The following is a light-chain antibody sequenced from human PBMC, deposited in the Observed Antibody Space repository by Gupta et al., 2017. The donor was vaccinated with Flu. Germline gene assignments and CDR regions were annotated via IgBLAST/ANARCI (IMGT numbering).Light chain of an antibody. V-gene: IGLV1-44*01. J-gene: IGLJ2*01. CDR3: AAWDDSLNGVV. Sequence: QSVLTQSPSASGTPGQGVTISCSGTNSNVGSNTVSWYQQFPGTAPKVLIYSNKQRPSGVPDRFSGSKSGTSASLAISGLQSEDEADYYCAAWDDSLNGVVFGGGTKLTV. CDR1: NSNVGSNT. CDR2: SNK.